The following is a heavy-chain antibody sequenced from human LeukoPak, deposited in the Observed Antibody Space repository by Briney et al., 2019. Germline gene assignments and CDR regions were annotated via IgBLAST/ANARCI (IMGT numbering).Heavy chain of an antibody. J-gene: IGHJ4*02. CDR1: GGSISSGSYY. CDR3: ARGDFWSGYEDY. Sequence: SETLSLTCTVSGGSISSGSYYWSWIRQPAGKGLEWIGRIYTSGSTNYNPSLKSRVTISVDTSKNQFSLKLSSVTAADTAVYYCARGDFWSGYEDYWGQGTLVTVSS. V-gene: IGHV4-61*02. D-gene: IGHD3-3*01. CDR2: IYTSGST.